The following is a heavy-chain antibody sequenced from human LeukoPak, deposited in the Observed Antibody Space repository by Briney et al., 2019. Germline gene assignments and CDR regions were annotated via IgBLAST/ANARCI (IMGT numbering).Heavy chain of an antibody. D-gene: IGHD3-3*01. Sequence: PGRSLRLSCEVSGLTSRKFAMHWVRQAPGKGLEWVAVISYDGSNKYYADSVKGRFTISRDNSKNTLYLQMNSLRAEDTAVYYCARDWSGYYDYWGQGTLVTVSS. J-gene: IGHJ4*02. CDR2: ISYDGSNK. CDR3: ARDWSGYYDY. V-gene: IGHV3-30-3*01. CDR1: GLTSRKFA.